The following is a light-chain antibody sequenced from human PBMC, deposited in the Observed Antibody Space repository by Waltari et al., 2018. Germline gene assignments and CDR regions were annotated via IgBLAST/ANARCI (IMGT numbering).Light chain of an antibody. CDR1: QNIGTS. J-gene: IGKJ2*01. Sequence: DIQMTQSPSTLSAYVGDRVTLTCRATQNIGTSLAWYQQKPGKAPSPLIYKASSLQGDVPSRFSGSGSGTVFTLTISSLEPEDFAVYYCQQRSSWPLYTFGPGTKLEIK. CDR3: QQRSSWPLYT. CDR2: KAS. V-gene: IGKV1-5*03.